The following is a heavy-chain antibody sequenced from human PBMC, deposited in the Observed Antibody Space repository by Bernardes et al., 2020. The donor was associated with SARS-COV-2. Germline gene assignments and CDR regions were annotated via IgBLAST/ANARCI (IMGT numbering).Heavy chain of an antibody. Sequence: SETLSLTCTVSGGSISSYYWSWIRQPPGKGLEWIGYIYYSGSTNYNPSLKSRVTISVDTSKNQFSLKLSSVTAADTAMYYCARRGGGWFDPWGQGTLVTVSS. CDR3: ARRGGGWFDP. J-gene: IGHJ5*02. V-gene: IGHV4-59*08. CDR1: GGSISSYY. CDR2: IYYSGST. D-gene: IGHD2-15*01.